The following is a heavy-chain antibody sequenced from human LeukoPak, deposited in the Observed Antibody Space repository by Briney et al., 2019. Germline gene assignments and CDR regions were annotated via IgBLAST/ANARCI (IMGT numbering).Heavy chain of an antibody. CDR1: GFTFSSYG. V-gene: IGHV3-30*02. D-gene: IGHD5-24*01. J-gene: IGHJ4*02. CDR2: IRYDGSNK. Sequence: GSLRLSCAASGFTFSSYGMHWVRQAPGKGLEWVALIRYDGSNKYYADSVKGRFTISRDNSKNTLYLQMNSLRAEDTAVYYCARGRWLQARGPSFDYWGQGTLVTVSS. CDR3: ARGRWLQARGPSFDY.